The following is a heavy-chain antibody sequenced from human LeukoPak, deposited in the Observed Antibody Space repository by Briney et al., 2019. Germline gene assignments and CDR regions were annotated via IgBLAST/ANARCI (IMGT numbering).Heavy chain of an antibody. CDR1: SGSITNNY. CDR3: ARGGWSLDY. V-gene: IGHV4-59*01. D-gene: IGHD6-19*01. Sequence: SETLSLTCTVSSGSITNNYWSWIRQPLGKGLEWIGYIYYSGNTNYNPSLKSRVTISVDTSKNQFSLKVRSVTTADTAVYYCARGGWSLDYWGQGALATVSS. J-gene: IGHJ4*02. CDR2: IYYSGNT.